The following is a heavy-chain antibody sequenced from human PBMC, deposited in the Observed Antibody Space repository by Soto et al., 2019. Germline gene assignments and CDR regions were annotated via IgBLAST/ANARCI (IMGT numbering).Heavy chain of an antibody. V-gene: IGHV3-21*01. D-gene: IGHD4-17*01. J-gene: IGHJ4*02. Sequence: PGGSLRLSCAASGFTVSSNYMSWVRQAPGKGLEWVSSISSSSSYIYYADSVKGRFTISRDNAKNSLYLQMNSLRAEDTAVYYCARDYGGNSFFDYWGQGTLVTVSS. CDR3: ARDYGGNSFFDY. CDR2: ISSSSSYI. CDR1: GFTVSSNY.